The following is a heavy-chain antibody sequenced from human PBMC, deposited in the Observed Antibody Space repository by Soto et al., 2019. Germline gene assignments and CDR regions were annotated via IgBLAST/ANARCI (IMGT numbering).Heavy chain of an antibody. Sequence: LKISCKGSRYNFATYWIGWVRQMPGKGLEWMAIIHPSDSDTRYSPSFQGQVTISADKSISTTYLQWSSLKASDTAMYYCARERATGDSYFEFWGQGTRVTVSS. V-gene: IGHV5-51*01. J-gene: IGHJ4*02. CDR2: IHPSDSDT. CDR3: ARERATGDSYFEF. CDR1: RYNFATYW. D-gene: IGHD4-17*01.